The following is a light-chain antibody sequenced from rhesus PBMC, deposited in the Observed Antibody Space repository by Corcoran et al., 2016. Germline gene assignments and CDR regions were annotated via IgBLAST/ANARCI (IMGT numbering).Light chain of an antibody. CDR3: LQHNSYPHS. J-gene: IGKJ2*01. CDR1: QGISSY. V-gene: IGKV1-28*01. CDR2: AAS. Sequence: DIQMTQSPSSLSASVGDTVTITCRASQGISSYLNWFQQKPEKAPKILLYAASSLESGVPSRFSGRGSWTEFTLTFSSLQTEDVAAYYCLQHNSYPHSFGQGTKVEIK.